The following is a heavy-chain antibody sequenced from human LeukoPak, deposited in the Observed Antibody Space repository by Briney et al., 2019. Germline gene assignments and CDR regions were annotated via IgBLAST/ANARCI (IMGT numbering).Heavy chain of an antibody. Sequence: GGSLRLSCAASGFTFSSYAMSWVRQAPGKGLEWVSAISGSGGSTYYADSVKGRFTISRDNAKNSLYLQMNSLRAEDTAVYYCARVEPGWVDAFDIWGQGTMVTVSS. CDR2: ISGSGGST. J-gene: IGHJ3*02. V-gene: IGHV3-23*01. CDR1: GFTFSSYA. D-gene: IGHD6-19*01. CDR3: ARVEPGWVDAFDI.